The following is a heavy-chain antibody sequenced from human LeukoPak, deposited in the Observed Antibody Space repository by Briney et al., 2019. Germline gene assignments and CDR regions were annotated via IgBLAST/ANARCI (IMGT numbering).Heavy chain of an antibody. Sequence: PSETLSLTCTVSGGSISSGDYYWSWIRQPPGKGLEWIGCIHDSGSTYYNPSLKSRVTISVDTSKNQFSLKLSSVTASDTAVYYCARRPGDYSNFNWFGPWGQGTLVTVSS. CDR1: GGSISSGDYY. J-gene: IGHJ5*02. V-gene: IGHV4-30-4*01. CDR3: ARRPGDYSNFNWFGP. D-gene: IGHD4-11*01. CDR2: IHDSGST.